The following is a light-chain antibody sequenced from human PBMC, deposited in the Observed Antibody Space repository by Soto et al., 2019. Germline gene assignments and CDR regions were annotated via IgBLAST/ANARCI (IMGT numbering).Light chain of an antibody. CDR1: QSISNY. Sequence: DIQMTQSPSSLSASVGDRVTITRRASQSISNYLNWYQQKPGKAPKLLIYAASSLQSGVPSRFSGSGSGTDFTLTISSLQPEDFATYYCQQSYSTPYTFGQGTKLEIK. J-gene: IGKJ2*01. CDR2: AAS. CDR3: QQSYSTPYT. V-gene: IGKV1-39*01.